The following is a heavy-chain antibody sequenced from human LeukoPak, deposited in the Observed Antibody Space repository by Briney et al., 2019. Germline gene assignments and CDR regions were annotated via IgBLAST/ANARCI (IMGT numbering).Heavy chain of an antibody. Sequence: TGGSLRLSCAASGFTFSGSAMHWVRQASGKGLEWVGHIRSKDNSYATAYVPSVKGRFTISRDDSENTAYLQMNSLKTEDTALYFCTRHLQGESYDILAGWGQGTLVTVSS. CDR1: GFTFSGSA. CDR2: IRSKDNSYAT. D-gene: IGHD3-9*01. CDR3: TRHLQGESYDILAG. J-gene: IGHJ4*02. V-gene: IGHV3-73*01.